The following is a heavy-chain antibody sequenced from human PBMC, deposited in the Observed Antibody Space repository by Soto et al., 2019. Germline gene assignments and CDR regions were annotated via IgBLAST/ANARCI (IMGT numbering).Heavy chain of an antibody. CDR2: INSDGSST. CDR1: GFTFSSYW. D-gene: IGHD2-15*01. J-gene: IGHJ4*02. CDR3: VRTSLVVAAATREDY. V-gene: IGHV3-74*01. Sequence: EVQLVESGGGLVQPGGSLRLSCAASGFTFSSYWMHWVRQAPGKGLVWVSRINSDGSSTSYADSVKGRFTISRDNAKNTRYLKDTRRRAEDTAVYYCVRTSLVVAAATREDYWGQGTLVTVSS.